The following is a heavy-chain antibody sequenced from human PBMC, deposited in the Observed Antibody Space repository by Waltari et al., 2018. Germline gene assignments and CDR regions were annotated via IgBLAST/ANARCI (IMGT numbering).Heavy chain of an antibody. CDR3: AGGSGWLIDY. D-gene: IGHD6-19*01. Sequence: EVELVESGGDLVQPGGSLRLRCAASGFSFSTYWMSWVRQAPGKGLEWVANIKQDGSEKYYVDSVKGRFAISRDNPKNSLYLQMNSLSAEDTAVYYCAGGSGWLIDYWGQGTLVTVSS. CDR2: IKQDGSEK. V-gene: IGHV3-7*01. J-gene: IGHJ4*02. CDR1: GFSFSTYW.